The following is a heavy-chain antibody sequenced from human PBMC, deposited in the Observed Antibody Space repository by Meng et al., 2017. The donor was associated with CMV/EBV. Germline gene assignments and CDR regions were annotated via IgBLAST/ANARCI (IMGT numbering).Heavy chain of an antibody. J-gene: IGHJ6*02. CDR1: GGSISSYY. D-gene: IGHD2-2*01. CDR3: ARGDIVVVPGAHYYYYFMAF. V-gene: IGHV4-59*01. Sequence: SETLSLTCTVSGGSISSYYWSWIRQPPGKGLEWIGYIYYSGSTNYNPSLKSRVTISVDTSKNQFSLKLSSVTAADTAVYYCARGDIVVVPGAHYYYYFMAFWVQGTTVTVSS. CDR2: IYYSGST.